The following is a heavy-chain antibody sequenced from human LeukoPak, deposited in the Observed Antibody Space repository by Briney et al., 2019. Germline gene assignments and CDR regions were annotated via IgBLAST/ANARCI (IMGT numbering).Heavy chain of an antibody. CDR3: STRAFSDTSPVA. J-gene: IGHJ5*02. V-gene: IGHV5-51*01. D-gene: IGHD3-22*01. CDR2: INPGNSDI. Sequence: GESLKISCKHAGYNFASQWIGWVRQMGGKILEWMGIINPGNSDIVYTPSFQGQVSFSADESTSTVFLQWGSLKASDTAMYYCSTRAFSDTSPVAWGQGTLVTVSS. CDR1: GYNFASQW.